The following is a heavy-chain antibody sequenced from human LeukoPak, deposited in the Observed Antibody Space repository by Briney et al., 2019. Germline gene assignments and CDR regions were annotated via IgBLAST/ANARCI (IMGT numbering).Heavy chain of an antibody. CDR1: GGSISSSGYY. CDR2: IYYSGST. J-gene: IGHJ6*04. V-gene: IGHV4-31*03. CDR3: AKRDCSSTSCYKYGMDV. Sequence: SETLPLTCTVSGGSISSSGYYWSWIRQHPGKGLEWIGYIYYSGSTYYNPSLKSRVTISVDTSKNQFSLKLSSVTAADTAVYYCAKRDCSSTSCYKYGMDVWGKGTTVTVSS. D-gene: IGHD2-2*02.